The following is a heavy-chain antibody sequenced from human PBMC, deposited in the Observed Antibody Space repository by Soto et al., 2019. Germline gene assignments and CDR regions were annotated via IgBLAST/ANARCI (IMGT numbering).Heavy chain of an antibody. CDR3: ARGHYGPVLDWFDP. CDR1: GGSISSGGYY. Sequence: QVQLQESGPGLVKPSQTLSLTCTVSGGSISSGGYYWSWIRQHPGKGLEWIGYIYYSGSTYYNPSLKGRVTISVDTSKNQFSLKLSSVTAADTAVYYCARGHYGPVLDWFDPWGQGTLVTVSS. D-gene: IGHD4-17*01. V-gene: IGHV4-31*03. CDR2: IYYSGST. J-gene: IGHJ5*02.